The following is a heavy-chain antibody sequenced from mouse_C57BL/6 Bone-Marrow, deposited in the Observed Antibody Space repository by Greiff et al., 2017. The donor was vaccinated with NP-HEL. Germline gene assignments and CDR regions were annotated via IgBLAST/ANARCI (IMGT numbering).Heavy chain of an antibody. CDR1: GYSITSGYY. CDR2: ISYDGSN. CDR3: ASRRIYGSSPWFAY. V-gene: IGHV3-6*01. J-gene: IGHJ3*01. D-gene: IGHD1-1*01. Sequence: EVKVEESGPGLVKPSQSLSLTCSVTGYSITSGYYWNWIRQFPGNKLEWMGYISYDGSNNYNPSLKNRISITRDTSKNQFFLKLNSVTTEDTATYYCASRRIYGSSPWFAYWGQGTLVTVSA.